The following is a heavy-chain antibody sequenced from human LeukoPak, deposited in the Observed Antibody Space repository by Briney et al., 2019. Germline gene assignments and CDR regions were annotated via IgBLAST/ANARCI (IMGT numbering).Heavy chain of an antibody. V-gene: IGHV3-21*01. CDR3: ARDQAEGPVRTIDL. CDR2: ISSSTTYI. CDR1: GFTFSTYT. D-gene: IGHD2-8*01. J-gene: IGHJ5*02. Sequence: GGSLRLSCAASGFTFSTYTMNWVRQAPGKGLEWVSSISSSTTYIYYADSVQGRFTISRDNAKNSLYLQLKSLRAEDTAVYYCARDQAEGPVRTIDLWGQGTLVTVSS.